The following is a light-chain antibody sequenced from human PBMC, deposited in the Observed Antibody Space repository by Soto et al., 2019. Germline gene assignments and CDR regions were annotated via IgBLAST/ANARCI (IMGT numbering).Light chain of an antibody. V-gene: IGLV3-21*04. CDR2: YDA. CDR3: QVWDNSSDHDV. J-gene: IGLJ1*01. CDR1: NIGSKS. Sequence: SYELTQPPSVSVAPGETARITCGGNNIGSKSVHWYQQKPGQAPVLVIYYDANRPSGVPERFSGSNSGNTATLTISRVEAEDEADYYCQVWDNSSDHDVFGTGTKLTVL.